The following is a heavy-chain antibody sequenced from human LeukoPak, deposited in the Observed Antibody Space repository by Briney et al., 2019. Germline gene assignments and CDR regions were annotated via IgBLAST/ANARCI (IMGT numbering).Heavy chain of an antibody. V-gene: IGHV1-46*01. CDR1: GYTFTSYY. CDR2: INPSGGST. D-gene: IGHD1-26*01. J-gene: IGHJ3*02. CDR3: ARSRPGDSGSYRGDAFDI. Sequence: ASVKVSCKASGYTFTSYYMHWVRQAPGQGLEWMGIINPSGGSTSYAQKFQGRVTMTRDMSTSTVYMELSSLRSEDTAVYYCARSRPGDSGSYRGDAFDIWGQGTMVTVSS.